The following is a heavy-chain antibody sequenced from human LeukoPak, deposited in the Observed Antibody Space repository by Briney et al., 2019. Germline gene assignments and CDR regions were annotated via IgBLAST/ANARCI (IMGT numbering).Heavy chain of an antibody. CDR1: GVTFSSYW. CDR3: ARDLLDYYDSSGYWAGY. CDR2: IKQEGSEK. V-gene: IGHV3-7*01. J-gene: IGHJ4*02. Sequence: GGSLRLSCAASGVTFSSYWMSWVRQAPGKGLEWVANIKQEGSEKYYVDCVKGRFTISRDNAKNSLYLQMNSLRAEDTAVYYCARDLLDYYDSSGYWAGYWGQGTLVTVSS. D-gene: IGHD3-22*01.